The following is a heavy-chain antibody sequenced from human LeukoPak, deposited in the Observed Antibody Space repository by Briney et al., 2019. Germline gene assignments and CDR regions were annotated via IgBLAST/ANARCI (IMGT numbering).Heavy chain of an antibody. D-gene: IGHD2-2*01. V-gene: IGHV3-30*03. CDR2: ISYDGSNK. J-gene: IGHJ4*02. CDR3: ASYQGARLGFLTY. Sequence: GRSLRLSCAASGFTFSSYGMHWVRQAPGKGLEWVAVISYDGSNKYYADSVKGRFTISRDNSKNTLYLQMNSLKTEDTAVYYCASYQGARLGFLTYWGQGTLVTVSS. CDR1: GFTFSSYG.